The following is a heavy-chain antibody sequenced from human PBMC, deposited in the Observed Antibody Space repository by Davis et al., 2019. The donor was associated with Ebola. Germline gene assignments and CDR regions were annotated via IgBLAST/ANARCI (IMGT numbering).Heavy chain of an antibody. V-gene: IGHV5-51*01. CDR3: ARFCSGDYYYMDV. Sequence: GESLKISCKGSGYSFTSYWIGWVRQMPGKCLEWMGIIYPGDSDTRYSPSFQGQVTISADKSISTAYLQWSSLKASDTAMYYCARFCSGDYYYMDVWGKGTTVTVSS. D-gene: IGHD6-19*01. CDR2: IYPGDSDT. CDR1: GYSFTSYW. J-gene: IGHJ6*03.